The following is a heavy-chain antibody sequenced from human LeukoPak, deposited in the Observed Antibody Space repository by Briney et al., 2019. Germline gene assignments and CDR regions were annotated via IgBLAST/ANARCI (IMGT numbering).Heavy chain of an antibody. J-gene: IGHJ4*02. D-gene: IGHD6-19*01. CDR2: IYYSGST. Sequence: SETLSLTCTVSGGSISSSSYYWGWIRQPPGKGLEWIGSIYYSGSTYYNPSLKSRVTISVDTSKNQFSLKLSSVTAADTAVYYCARVYSSGWGYYFDYWGPGNPGHRLL. CDR3: ARVYSSGWGYYFDY. CDR1: GGSISSSSYY. V-gene: IGHV4-39*07.